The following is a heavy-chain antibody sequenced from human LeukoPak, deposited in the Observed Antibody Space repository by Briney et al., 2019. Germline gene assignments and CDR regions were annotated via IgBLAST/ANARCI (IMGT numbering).Heavy chain of an antibody. CDR3: ARMTTVTTLDY. J-gene: IGHJ4*02. CDR1: GFTFSSYA. V-gene: IGHV3-30-3*01. Sequence: GGSLRLSCAASGFTFSSYAMHWVRQAPGKGLEWVAVISYDGSNKYYAGSVKGRFTISRDNSKNTLYLQMNSLRAEDTAVYYCARMTTVTTLDYWGQGTLATVSS. D-gene: IGHD4-17*01. CDR2: ISYDGSNK.